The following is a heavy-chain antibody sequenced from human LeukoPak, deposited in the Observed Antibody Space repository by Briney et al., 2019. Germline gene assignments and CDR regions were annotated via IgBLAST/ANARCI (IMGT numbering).Heavy chain of an antibody. CDR1: GYTFTGYY. Sequence: GASVKVSCKASGYTFTGYYIHWVRQAPGQGLEWMGWINPNSGGTNYAQKFQGRVTMTRDTSISTAYMELSRLRSDDTAVYYCARRYSGGSYGMDVWGQGTTVTVSS. J-gene: IGHJ6*02. V-gene: IGHV1-2*02. CDR3: ARRYSGGSYGMDV. CDR2: INPNSGGT. D-gene: IGHD2-15*01.